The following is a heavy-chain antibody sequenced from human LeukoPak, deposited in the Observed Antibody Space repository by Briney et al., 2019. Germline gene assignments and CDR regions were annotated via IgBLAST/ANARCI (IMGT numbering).Heavy chain of an antibody. D-gene: IGHD2-2*01. CDR3: ARVDCSSTSCRQRNYYYYMDV. CDR1: GGTFSSYA. V-gene: IGHV1-69*05. J-gene: IGHJ6*03. Sequence: SVKVSCKASGGTFSSYAISWVRQAPGQGPEWMGGIIPIFGTANYAQKFQGRVTITTDESTSTAYMELSSLRSEDTAVYYCARVDCSSTSCRQRNYYYYMDVWGKGTTVTVSS. CDR2: IIPIFGTA.